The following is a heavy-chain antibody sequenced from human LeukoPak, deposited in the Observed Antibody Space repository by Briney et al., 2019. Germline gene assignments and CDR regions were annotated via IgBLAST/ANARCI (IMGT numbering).Heavy chain of an antibody. CDR3: AKSLAVAGYYYGMDV. Sequence: GASVKVSCKVSGYTLTELSMHWVRQAPGKGLEWMGGFDTEDGETIYAQKFQGRVTMTEDTSTDTAYMELSSLRSEDTAVYYCAKSLAVAGYYYGMDVWGQGTTVTVSS. CDR1: GYTLTELS. D-gene: IGHD6-19*01. CDR2: FDTEDGET. J-gene: IGHJ6*02. V-gene: IGHV1-24*01.